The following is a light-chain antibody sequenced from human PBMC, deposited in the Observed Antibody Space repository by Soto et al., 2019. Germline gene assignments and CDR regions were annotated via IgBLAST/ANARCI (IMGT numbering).Light chain of an antibody. Sequence: DIQMTQSPYSLSASVGDRVTIACQASQDIRNYLNWYQQKPGKAPKLLIYAASTLQSGVPSRFSGSGSGTEFTLTISSLQPEDFATYYCQQLNSYPWTFGQGTKVDIK. CDR1: QDIRNY. CDR2: AAS. CDR3: QQLNSYPWT. V-gene: IGKV1-9*01. J-gene: IGKJ1*01.